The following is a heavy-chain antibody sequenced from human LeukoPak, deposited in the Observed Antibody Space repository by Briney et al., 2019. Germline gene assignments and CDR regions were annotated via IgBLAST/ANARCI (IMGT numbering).Heavy chain of an antibody. CDR1: GYSFTSYG. D-gene: IGHD1-14*01. CDR3: ARAGRVLVSPDY. J-gene: IGHJ4*02. Sequence: AAVTVSCKASGYSFTSYGIRWLRQPPGQGLAWVGWISTYNRNTNYPQKLQGRLTMTTDTSTSTAYMELKSLGSDDTAVYYCARAGRVLVSPDYWGQGTLVTVSS. CDR2: ISTYNRNT. V-gene: IGHV1-18*01.